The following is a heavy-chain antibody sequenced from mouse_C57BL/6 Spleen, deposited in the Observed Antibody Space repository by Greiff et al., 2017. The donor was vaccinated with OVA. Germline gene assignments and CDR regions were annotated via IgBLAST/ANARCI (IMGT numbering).Heavy chain of an antibody. CDR1: GFTFSNYW. V-gene: IGHV6-3*01. CDR3: TRGLITTWYFDY. Sequence: EVKVEESGGGLVQPGGSMKLSCVASGFTFSNYWMNWVRQSPEKGLEWVAQIRLKSDNYATHYAESVKGRFTISRDDSKSSVYLQMNNLRAEDTGIYYCTRGLITTWYFDYWGQGTTLTVSS. CDR2: IRLKSDNYAT. D-gene: IGHD2-4*01. J-gene: IGHJ2*01.